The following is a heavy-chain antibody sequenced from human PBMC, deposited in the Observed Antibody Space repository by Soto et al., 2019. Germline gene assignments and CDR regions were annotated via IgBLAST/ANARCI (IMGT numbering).Heavy chain of an antibody. V-gene: IGHV3-21*01. Sequence: EVQLVESGGGLVKPGGSLRLSCAASGFTFSSYSMNWVRQAPGKGLELVSSISSSSSYIYYADSVKGRFTISRDNAKNSLYLQMSSLGAEDPAVYYCARVGAADEFYCSYGMDVWGRGTTVTVSS. CDR3: ARVGAADEFYCSYGMDV. D-gene: IGHD6-25*01. CDR1: GFTFSSYS. J-gene: IGHJ6*02. CDR2: ISSSSSYI.